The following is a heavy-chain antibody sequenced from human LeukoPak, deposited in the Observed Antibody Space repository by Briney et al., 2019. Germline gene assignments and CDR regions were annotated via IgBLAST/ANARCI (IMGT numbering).Heavy chain of an antibody. CDR1: GFTFSSYS. CDR3: ARGAFYFDS. Sequence: SGGSLRLSCAASGFTFSSYSMNWVRQAPGKGLEWVSSISSGSSNIYYADSVKGRFTISRDNAKNSLYLQLNSLRDEDTAVYYCARGAFYFDSWGQGTLVTVSP. J-gene: IGHJ4*02. V-gene: IGHV3-48*02. CDR2: ISSGSSNI.